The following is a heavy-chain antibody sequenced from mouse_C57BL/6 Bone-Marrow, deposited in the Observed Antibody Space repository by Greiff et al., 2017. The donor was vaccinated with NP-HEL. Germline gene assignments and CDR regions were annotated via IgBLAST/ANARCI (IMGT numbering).Heavy chain of an antibody. Sequence: EVQVVESGGGLVKPGGSLKLSCAASGFTFSSYAMSWVRQTPEKRLEWVATISDGGSYTYYPDNVKGRFTISRDNAKNNLYLQMSHLKSEDTAMYYCSRHTGSYWYFDVWGTGTTVTVSS. CDR2: ISDGGSYT. V-gene: IGHV5-4*01. CDR1: GFTFSSYA. J-gene: IGHJ1*03. D-gene: IGHD1-1*01. CDR3: SRHTGSYWYFDV.